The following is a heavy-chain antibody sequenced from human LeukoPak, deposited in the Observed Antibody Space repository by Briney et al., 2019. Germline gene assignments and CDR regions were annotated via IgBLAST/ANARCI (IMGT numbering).Heavy chain of an antibody. V-gene: IGHV1-46*03. J-gene: IGHJ4*02. CDR1: GYTFTSYY. CDR3: APLPVKATRYSSSWYDY. CDR2: INPSGGST. D-gene: IGHD6-13*01. Sequence: ASVKVSCKASGYTFTSYYMHWVRQAPGQGLEWMGIINPSGGSTSYAQKFQGRVTMTRDTSTSTVYMELSSLRSEDTAVYYCAPLPVKATRYSSSWYDYWGQGTLVTVSS.